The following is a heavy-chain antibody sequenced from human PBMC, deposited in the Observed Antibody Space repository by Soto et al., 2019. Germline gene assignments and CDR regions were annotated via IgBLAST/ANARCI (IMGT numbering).Heavy chain of an antibody. Sequence: ETLSVTCIVPRASISDSFWTWIGEPPGKGLEWIGYIYYSGSPNYNPSLKSRVTISVDTSKNPFYLKLSSVTAADTAVYYCARSRTTVIYSGFQHWGQGALGTV. CDR3: ARSRTTVIYSGFQH. CDR1: RASISDSF. CDR2: IYYSGSP. V-gene: IGHV4-59*01. D-gene: IGHD4-17*01. J-gene: IGHJ1*01.